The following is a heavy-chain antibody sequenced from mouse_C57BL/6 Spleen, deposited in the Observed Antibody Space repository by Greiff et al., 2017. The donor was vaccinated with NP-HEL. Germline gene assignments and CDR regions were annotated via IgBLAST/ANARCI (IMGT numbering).Heavy chain of an antibody. Sequence: VQLQQSGAELMKPGASVKLSCKATGYTFTGYWIDWVKQRPGHGLEWIGEILPGSGSTNYNEKFKGKATFTADTSSNTAYMQLSSLTTEDSAIEYLARGGDYYGSSYEADCLDYWGQGTTLTVAS. CDR1: GYTFTGYW. J-gene: IGHJ2*01. CDR2: ILPGSGST. CDR3: ARGGDYYGSSYEADCLDY. D-gene: IGHD1-1*01. V-gene: IGHV1-9*01.